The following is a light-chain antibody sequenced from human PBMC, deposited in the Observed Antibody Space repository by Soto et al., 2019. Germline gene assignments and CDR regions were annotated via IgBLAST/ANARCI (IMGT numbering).Light chain of an antibody. CDR3: HQYNNWPRT. CDR1: QSVSSN. J-gene: IGKJ1*01. CDR2: GAS. Sequence: EIVMTQSPATLSVSPGERATLSCRASQSVSSNLAGYQQTPGQAPRLLIYGASTRATGIPAKFSGSGSETEFTLTINSLQSEDFAVYYCHQYNNWPRTFGQGTKVEIK. V-gene: IGKV3-15*01.